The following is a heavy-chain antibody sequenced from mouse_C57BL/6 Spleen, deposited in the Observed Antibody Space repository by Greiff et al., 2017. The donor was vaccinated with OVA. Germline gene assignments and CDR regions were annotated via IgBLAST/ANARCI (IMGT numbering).Heavy chain of an antibody. V-gene: IGHV6-3*01. CDR1: GFTFSNYW. Sequence: EVMLVESGGGLVQPGGSMKLSCVASGFTFSNYWMNWVRQSPEKGLEWVAQIRLKSDNYATHYAESVKGRFTISRDDSKSSVYLQMNNLRAEDTGIYYCTGAAQATFYYAMDYWGQGTSVTVSS. CDR2: IRLKSDNYAT. D-gene: IGHD3-2*02. J-gene: IGHJ4*01. CDR3: TGAAQATFYYAMDY.